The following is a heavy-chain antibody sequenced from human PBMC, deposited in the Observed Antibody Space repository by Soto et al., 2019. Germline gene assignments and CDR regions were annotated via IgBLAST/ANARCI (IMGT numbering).Heavy chain of an antibody. V-gene: IGHV1-18*01. CDR1: GYIFVNYG. CDR3: AMVDNYVTPTPQDL. J-gene: IGHJ6*02. Sequence: VQLVQSGDEVRKPGSSVKVSCKASGYIFVNYGIAWVRQAPGQGLEWMGWISPYRDNTHYASKVQGRLTMTKDTSTGTAYMDLVSLTSSNTALYYCAMVDNYVTPTPQDLGGQGTTVTVAS. D-gene: IGHD3-16*01. CDR2: ISPYRDNT.